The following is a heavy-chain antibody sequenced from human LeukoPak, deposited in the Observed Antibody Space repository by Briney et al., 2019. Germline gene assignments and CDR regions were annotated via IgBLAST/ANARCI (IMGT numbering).Heavy chain of an antibody. D-gene: IGHD3-16*01. CDR1: GGSISGFY. J-gene: IGHJ6*02. Sequence: SETLSLTCTVSGGSISGFYWTWIRQPPGKGLERIGQIYYTGSADYNPSLKSRITISVDTSKNQISLMVRSVTAADTAVYHCARFGVNYDMDVWGQGTTVTVSS. V-gene: IGHV4-59*01. CDR3: ARFGVNYDMDV. CDR2: IYYTGSA.